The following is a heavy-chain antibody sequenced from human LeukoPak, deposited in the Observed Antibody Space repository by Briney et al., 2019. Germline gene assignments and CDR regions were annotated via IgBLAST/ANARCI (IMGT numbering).Heavy chain of an antibody. Sequence: PGGSLRLSCAASGFTFSTSWMLWVRQAPGKGLVWVSRIHNDGGDTNYADSVKGRFTISRDNAKNMLYLQMNSLRDEDTAVYYYASTARQSYFDYWGQGILVTVSS. CDR3: ASTARQSYFDY. CDR2: IHNDGGDT. J-gene: IGHJ4*02. V-gene: IGHV3-74*01. CDR1: GFTFSTSW.